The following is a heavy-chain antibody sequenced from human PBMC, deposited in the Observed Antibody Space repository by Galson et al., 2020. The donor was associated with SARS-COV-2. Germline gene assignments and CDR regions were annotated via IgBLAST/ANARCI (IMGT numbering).Heavy chain of an antibody. Sequence: GGSLRLSCAASGFTFSSYGMHWVRQAPGKGLEWVAVISYDGSNKYYADSVKGRFTISRDNSKNTLYLQMNSLRAEDTAVYYCAKDCSIEYSSSWFDPCGQGTLVTVSS. CDR3: AKDCSIEYSSSWFDP. CDR1: GFTFSSYG. V-gene: IGHV3-30*18. D-gene: IGHD6-6*01. CDR2: ISYDGSNK. J-gene: IGHJ5*02.